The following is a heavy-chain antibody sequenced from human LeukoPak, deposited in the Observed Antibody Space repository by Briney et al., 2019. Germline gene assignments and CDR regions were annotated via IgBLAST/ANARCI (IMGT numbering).Heavy chain of an antibody. J-gene: IGHJ4*02. D-gene: IGHD3-3*02. CDR2: TKNKNEGGAS. CDR1: GLTFENVW. CDR3: TTGIDDGCGY. Sequence: SGGSLRLSCVVSGLTFENVWMIWVRQAPGKGLEWVGRTKNKNEGGASHYAASVKDRFSISRDDSRTTLFLQMNSLKIEDTGVYYCTTGIDDGCGYWGQGTQVTVSS. V-gene: IGHV3-15*07.